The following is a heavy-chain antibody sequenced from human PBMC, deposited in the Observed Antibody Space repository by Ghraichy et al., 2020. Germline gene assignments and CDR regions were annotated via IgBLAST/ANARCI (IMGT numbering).Heavy chain of an antibody. CDR3: ARPRKGYCSGGSCYSALFPFDY. V-gene: IGHV4-39*01. D-gene: IGHD2-15*01. CDR2: IYYSGST. Sequence: SETLSLTCTVSGGSISSSSYYWGWIRQPPGKGLEWIGSIYYSGSTYYNPSLKSRVTISVDTSKNQFSLKLSSVTAADTAVYYCARPRKGYCSGGSCYSALFPFDYWGQGTLVTVSS. J-gene: IGHJ4*02. CDR1: GGSISSSSYY.